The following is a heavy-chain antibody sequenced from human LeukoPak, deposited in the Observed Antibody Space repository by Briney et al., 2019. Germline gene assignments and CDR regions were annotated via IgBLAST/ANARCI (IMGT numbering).Heavy chain of an antibody. CDR2: ISGSGGST. D-gene: IGHD3-3*01. CDR1: GFTFSSYA. Sequence: PGGSLRLSCAASGFTFSSYAMSWVRQAPGKGLEWVSAISGSGGSTYYADSVKGRFTISRDNSKNTLYLQMNSLRAEDTAVYYCAKKVMNYDFWSGYYLGDYWGQGTLVTVSS. J-gene: IGHJ4*02. CDR3: AKKVMNYDFWSGYYLGDY. V-gene: IGHV3-23*01.